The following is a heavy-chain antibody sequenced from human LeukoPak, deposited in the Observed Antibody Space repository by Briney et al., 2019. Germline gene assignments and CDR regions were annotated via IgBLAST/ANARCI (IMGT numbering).Heavy chain of an antibody. CDR3: AKDSLWLATPQIHGAFDI. J-gene: IGHJ3*02. D-gene: IGHD6-19*01. CDR1: GFTVSSNY. Sequence: GGSLRLSCAASGFTVSSNYMSWVRQAPGKGLEWVSVIYSGGSTYYADSVKGRFTISRDNSKNTLYLQMNSLRAEDTAVYYCAKDSLWLATPQIHGAFDIWGQGTMVTVSS. CDR2: IYSGGST. V-gene: IGHV3-53*05.